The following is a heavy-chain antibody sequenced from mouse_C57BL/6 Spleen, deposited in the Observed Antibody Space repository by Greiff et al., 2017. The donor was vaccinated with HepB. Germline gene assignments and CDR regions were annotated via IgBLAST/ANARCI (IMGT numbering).Heavy chain of an antibody. CDR1: GYTFTGYW. J-gene: IGHJ2*01. V-gene: IGHV1-9*01. CDR3: ARRVVAFGY. CDR2: ILPGSGST. Sequence: VQLQQSGAELMKPGASVKLSCKATGYTFTGYWIEWVKQRPGHGLEWIGEILPGSGSTNYNEKFTGKATLTADTSSNTAYMQLRSLTTEDSAIYYCARRVVAFGYWGQGTTLPVSS. D-gene: IGHD1-1*01.